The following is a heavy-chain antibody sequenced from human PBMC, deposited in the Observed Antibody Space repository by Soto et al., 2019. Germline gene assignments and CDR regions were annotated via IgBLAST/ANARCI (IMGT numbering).Heavy chain of an antibody. Sequence: SVKVSCKASGGTFSSYAISWVRQAPGQGLEWMGGIIPIFGTANYAQKFQGRVTIAADESTSTAYMELSSLRSEDTAVYYCATAIYGDFQSYFDYWGQGTLVTVSS. J-gene: IGHJ4*02. CDR3: ATAIYGDFQSYFDY. D-gene: IGHD4-17*01. V-gene: IGHV1-69*13. CDR1: GGTFSSYA. CDR2: IIPIFGTA.